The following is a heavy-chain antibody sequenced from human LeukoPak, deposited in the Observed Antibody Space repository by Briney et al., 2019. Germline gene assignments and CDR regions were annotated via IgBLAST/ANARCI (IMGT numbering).Heavy chain of an antibody. J-gene: IGHJ4*02. Sequence: GESLKISCKGSGYSFTSYWISWVRQMPGKGLEWMGRIDPSDSYTNYSPSFQGHVTISADKSISTAYLQWSSLKASDTTMYYCARLDSSSWYYFDYWGQGTLVTVSS. D-gene: IGHD6-13*01. CDR3: ARLDSSSWYYFDY. V-gene: IGHV5-10-1*01. CDR2: IDPSDSYT. CDR1: GYSFTSYW.